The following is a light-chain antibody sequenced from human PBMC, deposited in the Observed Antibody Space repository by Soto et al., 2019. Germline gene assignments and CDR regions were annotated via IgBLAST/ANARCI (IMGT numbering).Light chain of an antibody. Sequence: QSVLTQPASVSGSPGQSITISCTGTSSDVGSYNLVSWYQQHPGKAPKLMIYEGNKRPSGVSNRFSGSKSANTASLTISGLQTEDEADYYCCSYAATNTFVFGTGTKLTVL. CDR3: CSYAATNTFV. CDR1: SSDVGSYNL. CDR2: EGN. J-gene: IGLJ1*01. V-gene: IGLV2-23*01.